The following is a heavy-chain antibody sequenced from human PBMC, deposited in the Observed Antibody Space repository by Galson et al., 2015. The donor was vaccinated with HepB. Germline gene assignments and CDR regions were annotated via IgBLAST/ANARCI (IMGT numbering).Heavy chain of an antibody. CDR1: GGSISSYY. D-gene: IGHD2-2*01. Sequence: SETLSLTCTVSGGSISSYYWSWIRRPPGKGLEWIGYIYYSGSTNYNPSLKSRVTISVDTSKNQFSLKLSSVTAADTAVYYCARDCSSTSCSLGGSYYYYGMDVWGQGTLVTVSS. V-gene: IGHV4-59*01. J-gene: IGHJ6*02. CDR3: ARDCSSTSCSLGGSYYYYGMDV. CDR2: IYYSGST.